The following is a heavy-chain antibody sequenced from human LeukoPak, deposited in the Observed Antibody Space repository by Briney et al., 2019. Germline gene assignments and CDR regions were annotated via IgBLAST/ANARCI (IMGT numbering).Heavy chain of an antibody. CDR3: ARRYIVAGTTY. D-gene: IGHD5-12*01. CDR1: GGSISSSSYY. Sequence: SETLSLTCTVSGGSISSSSYYWGWIRQPPGKGLEWIGSIYYSGSTYYNPSLKSRVTISVDTSKNQFSLKLSSVTAADTAVYYCARRYIVAGTTYWGQGTLVTVSS. CDR2: IYYSGST. V-gene: IGHV4-39*01. J-gene: IGHJ4*02.